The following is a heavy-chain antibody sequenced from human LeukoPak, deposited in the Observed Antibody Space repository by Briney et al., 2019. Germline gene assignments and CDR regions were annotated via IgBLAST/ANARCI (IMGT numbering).Heavy chain of an antibody. D-gene: IGHD3-16*01. J-gene: IGHJ6*03. CDR1: GFTVSSNY. Sequence: GGSLRLSCAASGFTVSSNYMSWVRQAPGKGLEWVSVIYSGGSTYYADSVKGRFTISRDNSKNTLYLQMNSLRAEDTAVYYCARGKSWAHYYCYMDVWGKGTMVTVSS. CDR3: ARGKSWAHYYCYMDV. CDR2: IYSGGST. V-gene: IGHV3-66*01.